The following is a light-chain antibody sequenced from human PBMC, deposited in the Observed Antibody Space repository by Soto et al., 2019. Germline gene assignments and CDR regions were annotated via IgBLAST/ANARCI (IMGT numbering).Light chain of an antibody. CDR2: GVF. CDR1: QSVRSNY. J-gene: IGKJ2*01. Sequence: ETVLTQSPGTVSLSPGERATLSCTTSQSVRSNYLAWYQQKPGQAPRLLIYGVFSRVTGIPARFSGSGSGTDFTLTISGLEPEDSAVYYCHHYGGSPRTFGQGTKLEI. V-gene: IGKV3-20*01. CDR3: HHYGGSPRT.